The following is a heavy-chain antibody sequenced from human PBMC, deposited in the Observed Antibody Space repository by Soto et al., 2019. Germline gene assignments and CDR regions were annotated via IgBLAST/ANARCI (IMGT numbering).Heavy chain of an antibody. J-gene: IGHJ6*03. CDR1: DGSISSYY. D-gene: IGHD2-15*01. CDR2: IYYSGST. CDR3: ARDLRAAKNYYYYMDV. Sequence: SETLSLTCTVSDGSISSYYWSWIRQPPGKGLEWIGYIYYSGSTNYNPSLKSRVTISVDTSKNQFSLKLSSVTAADTAVYYCARDLRAAKNYYYYMDVWGKATTVTVSS. V-gene: IGHV4-59*01.